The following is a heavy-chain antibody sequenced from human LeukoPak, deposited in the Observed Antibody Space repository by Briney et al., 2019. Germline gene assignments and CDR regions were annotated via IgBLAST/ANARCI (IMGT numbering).Heavy chain of an antibody. CDR3: TRVAKQWLVRGYLVY. V-gene: IGHV1-2*02. CDR2: INPDSGGT. J-gene: IGHJ4*02. Sequence: ASVKVSCKASEYTFTGYYMHWVRQAPGQGLEWMGWINPDSGGTNYAQKFQGRVTMTRDTSISTAYMELSRLRSDDTAVDYCTRVAKQWLVRGYLVYWGQGTLVTVFS. CDR1: EYTFTGYY. D-gene: IGHD6-19*01.